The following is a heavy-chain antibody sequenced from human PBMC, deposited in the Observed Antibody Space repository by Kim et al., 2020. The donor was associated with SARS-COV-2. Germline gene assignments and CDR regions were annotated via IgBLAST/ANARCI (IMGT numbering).Heavy chain of an antibody. V-gene: IGHV3-33*01. J-gene: IGHJ4*02. CDR3: ARDGYCSSTSCFGGY. D-gene: IGHD2-2*03. CDR1: GFTFSSYG. CDR2: IWYDGSNK. Sequence: GGSLRLSCAASGFTFSSYGMHWVRQAPGKGLEWVAVIWYDGSNKYYADSVKGRFTISRDNSKNTLYLQMNSLRAEETAVYYCARDGYCSSTSCFGGYWGQGTLVTVSS.